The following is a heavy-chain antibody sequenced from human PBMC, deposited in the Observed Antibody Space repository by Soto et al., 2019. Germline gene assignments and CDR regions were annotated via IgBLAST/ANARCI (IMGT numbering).Heavy chain of an antibody. J-gene: IGHJ6*02. V-gene: IGHV3-21*01. CDR2: ITRNSDI. CDR3: AREETAWPLAYGLDV. CDR1: GFTFSSYS. D-gene: IGHD2-21*02. Sequence: LRLSCAASGFTFSSYSMPWVRQAPGKGLEWVSAITRNSDIYYADSVKGRFTISRDNAQNSVSLQMDSLRAEDTAVYYCAREETAWPLAYGLDVWGQGTTVTVSS.